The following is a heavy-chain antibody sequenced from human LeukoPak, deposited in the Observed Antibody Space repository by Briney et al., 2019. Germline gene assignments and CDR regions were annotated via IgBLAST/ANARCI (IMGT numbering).Heavy chain of an antibody. CDR2: ISYDGSNK. V-gene: IGHV3-30*04. CDR3: AKGRDGYNLFEY. D-gene: IGHD5-24*01. Sequence: PGGSLRLSCAASGFTFSSYAMHWVRQAPGKGLEWVAVISYDGSNKYYADSVKGRFTISRDNSKNTLYLQMNSLKGDDTAVYYCAKGRDGYNLFEYWGQGTLVTVSS. J-gene: IGHJ4*02. CDR1: GFTFSSYA.